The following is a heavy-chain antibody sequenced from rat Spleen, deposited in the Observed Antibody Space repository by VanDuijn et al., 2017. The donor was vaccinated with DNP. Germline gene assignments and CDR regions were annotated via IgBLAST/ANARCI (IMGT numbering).Heavy chain of an antibody. D-gene: IGHD1-4*01. J-gene: IGHJ1*01. V-gene: IGHV2S12*01. CDR2: ISNGGST. Sequence: QVQLKESGPGLVQPSQTLSLTCTVSGFSLTSYGVTWVRQPPGKGLEWIAAISNGGSTYYNSALKSRLSISRDTSKSQVFLKMNSVQTEDTAMYFCARSPGYYWYFDFWGPGTMVTVSS. CDR3: ARSPGYYWYFDF. CDR1: GFSLTSYG.